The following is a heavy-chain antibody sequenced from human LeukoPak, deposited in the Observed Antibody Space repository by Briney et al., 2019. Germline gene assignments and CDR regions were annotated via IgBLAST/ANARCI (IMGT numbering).Heavy chain of an antibody. CDR2: ISWSSSNI. J-gene: IGHJ5*02. CDR1: GFKFDDHA. CDR3: TKGPLYDSTGYYNWFDP. D-gene: IGHD3-22*01. V-gene: IGHV3-9*01. Sequence: PGRFPRLCCAASGFKFDDHAMHWVRQAPGKGVEWVSTISWSSSNIHDEDSEKGRFIISKDNAKKALYLQMNSLRAEDTVEYYGTKGPLYDSTGYYNWFDPWGQGTLVTVSS.